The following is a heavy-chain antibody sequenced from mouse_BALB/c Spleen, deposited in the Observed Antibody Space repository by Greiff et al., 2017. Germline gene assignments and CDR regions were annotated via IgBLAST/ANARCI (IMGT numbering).Heavy chain of an antibody. D-gene: IGHD2-10*02. CDR3: ARETYGNYGFAY. V-gene: IGHV2-9*02. CDR1: GFSLTSYG. CDR2: IWAGGST. Sequence: VHLVESGPGLVAPSQSLSITCTVSGFSLTSYGVHWVRQPPGKGLEWLGVIWAGGSTNYNSALMSRLSISKDNSKSQVFLKMNSLQTDDTAMYYCARETYGNYGFAYWGQGTLVTVSA. J-gene: IGHJ3*01.